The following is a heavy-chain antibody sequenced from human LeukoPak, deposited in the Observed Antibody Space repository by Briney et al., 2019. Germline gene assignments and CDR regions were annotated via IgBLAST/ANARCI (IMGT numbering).Heavy chain of an antibody. J-gene: IGHJ4*02. CDR3: TTVDYDSSGYVSY. D-gene: IGHD3-22*01. V-gene: IGHV3-15*01. CDR1: GFTFSNAW. CDR2: IKSKTDGGTT. Sequence: GGSLRLSCAASGFTFSNAWMSWVRQAPGKGLEWVGRIKSKTDGGTTDYAARVKGRFTISRDASKNTLYLQMNSLTTEDTAVYYCTTVDYDSSGYVSYWGQGTLVTVSS.